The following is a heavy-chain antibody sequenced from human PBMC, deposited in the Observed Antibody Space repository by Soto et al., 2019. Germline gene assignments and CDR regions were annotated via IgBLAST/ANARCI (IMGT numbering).Heavy chain of an antibody. Sequence: GGSLRLSCAASGFTFSGCAVHWVRQASGKGLEWLGRIRSKPNNYATEYAASVQGRFTFSRDDSKNTAYLEMNSLKTEDTAVYYCTRWAYSYGWYFDYWGQGA. CDR3: TRWAYSYGWYFDY. D-gene: IGHD6-19*01. CDR2: IRSKPNNYAT. CDR1: GFTFSGCA. V-gene: IGHV3-73*01. J-gene: IGHJ4*02.